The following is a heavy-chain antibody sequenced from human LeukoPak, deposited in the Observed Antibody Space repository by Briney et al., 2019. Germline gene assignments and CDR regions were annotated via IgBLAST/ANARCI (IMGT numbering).Heavy chain of an antibody. V-gene: IGHV3-21*01. J-gene: IGHJ4*02. D-gene: IGHD5-18*01. CDR1: GFTFSSYS. CDR3: ARDGGYSYGYKGYFDY. CDR2: ISSSSSYI. Sequence: GGSLRLSCAASGFTFSSYSMNWVRQAPGKGLEWVSSISSSSSYIYYADSVKGRFTISRDNAKNSLYLQMNSLRAEDTAVYYCARDGGYSYGYKGYFDYWGQGTLVTVSS.